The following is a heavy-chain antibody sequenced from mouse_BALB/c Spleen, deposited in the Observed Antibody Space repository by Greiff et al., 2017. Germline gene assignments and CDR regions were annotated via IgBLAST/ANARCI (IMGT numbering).Heavy chain of an antibody. CDR3: ARGGLGKGAWFAY. J-gene: IGHJ3*01. D-gene: IGHD4-1*01. CDR1: GYTFTSYW. V-gene: IGHV1-87*01. Sequence: QVQLQQSGAELARPGASVKLSCKASGYTFTSYWMQWVKQRPGQGLEWIGAIYPGDGDTRYTQKFKGKATLTADKSSSTAYMQLSSLASEDSAVYSCARGGLGKGAWFAYWGQGTLVTVSA. CDR2: IYPGDGDT.